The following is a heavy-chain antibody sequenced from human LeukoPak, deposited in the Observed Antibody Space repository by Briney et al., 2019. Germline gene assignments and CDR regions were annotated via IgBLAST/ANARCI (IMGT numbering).Heavy chain of an antibody. Sequence: GGSLRLSCAASGFTFSSYGMHWVRQAPGKGLEWVAVISYDGSNKYYADSVKGRFTISRDNSKNTLYLQMNSLRAEDTAVYYCAKDRLDGTEVVIPYYFDYWGQGTLVTVSS. CDR1: GFTFSSYG. J-gene: IGHJ4*02. CDR2: ISYDGSNK. D-gene: IGHD3-22*01. V-gene: IGHV3-30*18. CDR3: AKDRLDGTEVVIPYYFDY.